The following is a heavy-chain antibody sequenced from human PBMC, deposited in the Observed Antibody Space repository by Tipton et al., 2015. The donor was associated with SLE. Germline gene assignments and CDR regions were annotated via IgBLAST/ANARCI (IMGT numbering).Heavy chain of an antibody. J-gene: IGHJ5*02. CDR3: ARDQLGRDWFDP. Sequence: LRLSCTVSGGSISSYYWSWIRQPPGKGLEWIGYIYYSGSTNYNPSLKSRVTISVDTSKNQFSLKLSSVTAADTAVYYCARDQLGRDWFDPWGQGTLVTVSS. CDR2: IYYSGST. D-gene: IGHD1-1*01. CDR1: GGSISSYY. V-gene: IGHV4-59*01.